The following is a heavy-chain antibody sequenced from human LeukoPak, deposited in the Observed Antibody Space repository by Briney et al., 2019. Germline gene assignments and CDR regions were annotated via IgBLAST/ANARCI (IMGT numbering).Heavy chain of an antibody. J-gene: IGHJ4*02. Sequence: PGGSLRLSCAASGFTFSSFWMHWVRQAPGKGQVWVSRINTDGSSTSYADSVKGRFTISRDNAKNTLYLQMNSLRAEDTAVYYCARDIGYSSRDWGQGTLVTVSS. D-gene: IGHD6-13*01. CDR1: GFTFSSFW. CDR2: INTDGSST. CDR3: ARDIGYSSRD. V-gene: IGHV3-74*01.